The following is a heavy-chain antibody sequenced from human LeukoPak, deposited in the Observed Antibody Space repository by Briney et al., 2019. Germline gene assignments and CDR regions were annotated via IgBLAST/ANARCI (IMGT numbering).Heavy chain of an antibody. Sequence: ASVTVSCKASGYTFTGYYMHWVRQAPGQGLDWMGRINPNSGCTNYAQKFQGRVTMTSETSISTAYMELSRLRSDDTAVYYCARDCGGSGYPYYYYYYMDVWGKGTTVTVSS. CDR1: GYTFTGYY. J-gene: IGHJ6*03. CDR2: INPNSGCT. V-gene: IGHV1-2*06. D-gene: IGHD2-15*01. CDR3: ARDCGGSGYPYYYYYYMDV.